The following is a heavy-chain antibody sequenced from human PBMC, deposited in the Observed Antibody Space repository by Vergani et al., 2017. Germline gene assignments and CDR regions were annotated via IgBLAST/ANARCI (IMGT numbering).Heavy chain of an antibody. D-gene: IGHD2-21*01. J-gene: IGHJ5*02. Sequence: VQLVQSGAEVRKPGASVTVSCTASEYIFKNYYIHWLRQAPGQAFEWMGILNPTTGHTTSAQKFMGRVDMTRDPSTDTSTRTVQMTLSSLRSEDTAVYYCARSIGYCAGATCRAYYFDHGGQGNRVTVSS. CDR3: ARSIGYCAGATCRAYYFDH. V-gene: IGHV1-46*02. CDR2: LNPTTGHT. CDR1: EYIFKNYY.